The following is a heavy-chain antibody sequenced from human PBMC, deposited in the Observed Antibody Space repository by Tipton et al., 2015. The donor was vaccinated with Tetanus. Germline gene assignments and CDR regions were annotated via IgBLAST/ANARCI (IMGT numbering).Heavy chain of an antibody. J-gene: IGHJ4*02. CDR2: DSGHSGNT. CDR1: GYTLTNYG. Sequence: QLVQSGAEVKKPGASVKVSCKASGYTLTNYGINWVRQAPGQGLEWMGWDSGHSGNTVSARKVQSRVTMTTDTSTNTAYLELRSLRSDDAALYYCARGGSHFDYWGQGPLVTVPS. D-gene: IGHD1-26*01. CDR3: ARGGSHFDY. V-gene: IGHV1-18*01.